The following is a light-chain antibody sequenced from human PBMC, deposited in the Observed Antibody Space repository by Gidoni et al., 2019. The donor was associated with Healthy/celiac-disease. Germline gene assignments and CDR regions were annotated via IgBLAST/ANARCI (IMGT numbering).Light chain of an antibody. Sequence: EIVMTQSPATLSVSPGERATLSCRASQSVSSNLAWYQQKPGQAPRLLIYGASTRATGIPARFSGSGSGTEFTLTISSLQSEDFAVCYCQQYNNCPGTFGQGTKVEIK. CDR2: GAS. J-gene: IGKJ1*01. CDR1: QSVSSN. V-gene: IGKV3-15*01. CDR3: QQYNNCPGT.